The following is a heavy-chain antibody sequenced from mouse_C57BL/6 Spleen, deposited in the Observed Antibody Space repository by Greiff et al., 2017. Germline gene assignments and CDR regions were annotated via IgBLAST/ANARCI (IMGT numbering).Heavy chain of an antibody. CDR2: ILPGSGST. V-gene: IGHV1-9*01. CDR1: GYTFTGYW. D-gene: IGHD2-1*01. CDR3: ARDGIYYGILYAMDD. J-gene: IGHJ4*01. Sequence: VQLQQSGAELMKPGASVKLSCKATGYTFTGYWIEWVKQRPGHGLEWIGEILPGSGSTNYNAKFKGKATFTADTSSNTAYMQLSSLTTEDSAIYYCARDGIYYGILYAMDDWGKGTSVTVSS.